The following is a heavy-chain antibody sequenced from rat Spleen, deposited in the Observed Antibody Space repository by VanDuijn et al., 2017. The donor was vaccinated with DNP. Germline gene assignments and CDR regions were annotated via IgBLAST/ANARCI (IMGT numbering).Heavy chain of an antibody. Sequence: EVQLQESGPGLVRPSQSLSLTCSVTGFSITSSYRWNWIRKLPVNKLEWMGYINNAGTTFYNPSLRGRISITRDTSKNQFFLQVNSVTTEDTATYYCASGPNVYNYFDYWGQGVMVTVSS. V-gene: IGHV3-3*01. CDR2: INNAGTT. J-gene: IGHJ2*01. CDR3: ASGPNVYNYFDY. D-gene: IGHD3-4*01. CDR1: GFSITSSYR.